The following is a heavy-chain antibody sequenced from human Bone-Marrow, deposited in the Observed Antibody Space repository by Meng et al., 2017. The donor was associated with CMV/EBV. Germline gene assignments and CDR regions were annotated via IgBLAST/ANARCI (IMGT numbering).Heavy chain of an antibody. J-gene: IGHJ2*01. D-gene: IGHD2-2*01. V-gene: IGHV3-74*01. CDR3: ARYCSSTSCLSLFDL. CDR1: GFTFSSYW. Sequence: GESLKISCAASGFTFSSYWMHWVRQAPGKGLVWVSRINSDGSATSYADSVKGRFTISRDNAKNTLYLQMNSLRVEDTAVYYCARYCSSTSCLSLFDLWGRGPLVTVSS. CDR2: INSDGSAT.